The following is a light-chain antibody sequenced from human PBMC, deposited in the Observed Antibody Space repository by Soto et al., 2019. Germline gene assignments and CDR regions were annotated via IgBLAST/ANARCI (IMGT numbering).Light chain of an antibody. J-gene: IGKJ2*01. CDR1: QTISSW. V-gene: IGKV1-5*01. CDR3: QQYSASPYT. CDR2: DAS. Sequence: DIQMTQSPSTLSGSVGDRVTITCRASQTISSWLAWHQQKSGRAPKLLIYDASSLEGGVPSRFSGSGSGTEFTLTIRSLQADDFATYYCQQYSASPYTFGQGTQVDIK.